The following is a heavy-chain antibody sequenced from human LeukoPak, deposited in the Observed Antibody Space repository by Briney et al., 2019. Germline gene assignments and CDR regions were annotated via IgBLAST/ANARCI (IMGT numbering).Heavy chain of an antibody. CDR2: LDPEDGEA. Sequence: ASVKVSCKVSGYTLSDLAIHWVRQAPGKGLEWMGGLDPEDGEAIYAQPLQGRVTMTEDTSSDTAYMVLSSLRSEDTAVYYCATRNFGDYGAFDIWGQGTMATVSS. CDR1: GYTLSDLA. J-gene: IGHJ3*02. CDR3: ATRNFGDYGAFDI. D-gene: IGHD4-17*01. V-gene: IGHV1-24*01.